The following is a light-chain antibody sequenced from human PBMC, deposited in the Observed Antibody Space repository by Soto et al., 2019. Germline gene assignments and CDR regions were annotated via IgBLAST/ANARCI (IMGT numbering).Light chain of an antibody. CDR2: DAS. V-gene: IGKV1-5*02. J-gene: IGKJ1*01. CDR1: QSIISW. Sequence: DIQMTQSPSTLSAAVGGRVTIISRASQSIISWLSCYQQKPGKAPNLLIYDASSLESGVPSRFSGSGSGTEFTLTISSLQTDAFATYYCKQYNSYSWTFGKGTKVEIK. CDR3: KQYNSYSWT.